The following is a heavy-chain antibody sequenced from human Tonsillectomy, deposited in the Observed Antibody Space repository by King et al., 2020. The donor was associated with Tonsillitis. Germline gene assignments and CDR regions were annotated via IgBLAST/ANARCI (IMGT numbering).Heavy chain of an antibody. CDR1: GFTFSTYG. D-gene: IGHD3-16*01. V-gene: IGHV3-33*05. CDR2: ISYDGNNK. J-gene: IGHJ4*02. Sequence: VQLVESGGGVVQPGRSLRLSCAASGFTFSTYGMHWVRQAPGKGLEWVAVISYDGNNKYYADSVKGRFTISRDNYKNTLYLQMNSRRAEDTAVYYCARASLQGGYFDYWGQGTLVTVSS. CDR3: ARASLQGGYFDY.